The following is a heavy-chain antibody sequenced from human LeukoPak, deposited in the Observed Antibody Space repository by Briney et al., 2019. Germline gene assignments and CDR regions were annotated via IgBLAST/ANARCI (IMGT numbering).Heavy chain of an antibody. J-gene: IGHJ6*03. CDR3: ARDHTYYDSSGQNYYYYMDV. CDR2: ISSSGSTI. Sequence: GGSLRLSCAASGFTFSSYEMNWVRQAPGKGLEWVSYISSSGSTIYYADSVKGRFTISRDNAKNSLYLQMNSLRAEDTAVYYCARDHTYYDSSGQNYYYYMDVWGKGTTVTISS. V-gene: IGHV3-48*03. CDR1: GFTFSSYE. D-gene: IGHD3-22*01.